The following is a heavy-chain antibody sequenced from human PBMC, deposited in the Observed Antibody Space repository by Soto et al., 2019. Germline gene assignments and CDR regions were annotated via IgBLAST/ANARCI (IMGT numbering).Heavy chain of an antibody. J-gene: IGHJ6*02. CDR1: GYTCTSFG. Sequence: ASVKVSCKASGYTCTSFGITWVRQAPGQGLEWMGWISAYNGNTNYAQKFQGRVTMTTDTSTTTAYMELRSLRSDDTAVYYCARPVDYYYYDMDVWGQGTTVTVSS. CDR3: ARPVDYYYYDMDV. CDR2: ISAYNGNT. V-gene: IGHV1-18*01.